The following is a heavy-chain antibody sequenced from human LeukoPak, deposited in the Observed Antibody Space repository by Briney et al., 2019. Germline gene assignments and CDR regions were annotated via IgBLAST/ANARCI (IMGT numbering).Heavy chain of an antibody. V-gene: IGHV3-53*01. J-gene: IGHJ4*02. Sequence: GGSLRLSCTVSGFTVSSNSMSWVRQAPGKGLEWVSFIYSDNTHYSDSVKGRFTISRDNVKDSLYLQMNSLRAGDTAVYYCARGSTYGINLDYWGQGTLATVSS. CDR2: IYSDNT. CDR3: ARGSTYGINLDY. D-gene: IGHD1-26*01. CDR1: GFTVSSNS.